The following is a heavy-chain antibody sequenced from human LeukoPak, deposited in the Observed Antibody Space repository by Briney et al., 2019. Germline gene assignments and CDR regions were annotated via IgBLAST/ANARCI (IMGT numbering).Heavy chain of an antibody. Sequence: GGSLRLSCAASGFTFSSHGMHWVRQAPGKGLVWVSRINSDGSSTSYADSVKGRITISRDNTKKTLYLQMNSLRAEDAAVYYCARVFACSSGCVSFDYWGQGTLVTVSS. CDR2: INSDGSST. CDR1: GFTFSSHG. CDR3: ARVFACSSGCVSFDY. J-gene: IGHJ4*02. V-gene: IGHV3-74*01. D-gene: IGHD6-19*01.